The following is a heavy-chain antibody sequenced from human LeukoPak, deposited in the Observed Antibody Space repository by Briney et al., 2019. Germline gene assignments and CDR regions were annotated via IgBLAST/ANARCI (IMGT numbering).Heavy chain of an antibody. V-gene: IGHV4-4*07. CDR1: LGSISTYY. D-gene: IGHD2-15*01. CDR2: IYIRGST. CDR3: ARDTSPIGGSCYFDY. Sequence: SETLSLTCIEPLGSISTYYPRAISDTVQEGVWRIGRIYIRGSTNYHPSLKRRVTMSVDTSKNQCSLKLSSVTAADTAVYYCARDTSPIGGSCYFDYWGQGTLVTVSS. J-gene: IGHJ4*02.